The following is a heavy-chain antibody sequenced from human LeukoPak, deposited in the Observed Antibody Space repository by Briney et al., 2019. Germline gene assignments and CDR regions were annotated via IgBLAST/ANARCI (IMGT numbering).Heavy chain of an antibody. D-gene: IGHD2-15*01. Sequence: ASVKVSCKASGYTFTSYGISWVRQAPGQGPEWMGWINPNSGVTKYAQKFQGRVTMTRDTSISTAYMELNRLSSDDSAVFYCARQADNNWFDSWGQGTLVTVSS. V-gene: IGHV1-2*02. CDR2: INPNSGVT. CDR3: ARQADNNWFDS. CDR1: GYTFTSYG. J-gene: IGHJ5*01.